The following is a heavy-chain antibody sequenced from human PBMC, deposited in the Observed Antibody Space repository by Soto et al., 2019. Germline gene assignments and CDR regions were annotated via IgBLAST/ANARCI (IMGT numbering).Heavy chain of an antibody. Sequence: SETLSLTCTVSGGSISSYYWSWIRQPAGKGLEWIGRIYTSGSTNYNPSLKSRVTMSVDTSKNQFSLKLSSVTAADTAVYYCARDKGYCSGGSCYPALDYWGQGTLVTVS. CDR3: ARDKGYCSGGSCYPALDY. CDR2: IYTSGST. CDR1: GGSISSYY. J-gene: IGHJ4*02. D-gene: IGHD2-15*01. V-gene: IGHV4-4*07.